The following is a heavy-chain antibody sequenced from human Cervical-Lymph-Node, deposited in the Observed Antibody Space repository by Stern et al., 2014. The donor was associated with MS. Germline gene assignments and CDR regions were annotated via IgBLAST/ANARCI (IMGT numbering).Heavy chain of an antibody. CDR1: GGTFSSYA. J-gene: IGHJ4*02. CDR3: AREGYSSSWTFDY. Sequence: VQLGESGAEVKKPGSSVKVSCKASGGTFSSYAISWVRQAPGQGLEWMGGIIPIFGTANYAQKFQGRVTISADESTSTAYMELSSLRSEDTAVYYCAREGYSSSWTFDYWGQGTLVTVSS. V-gene: IGHV1-69*01. CDR2: IIPIFGTA. D-gene: IGHD6-13*01.